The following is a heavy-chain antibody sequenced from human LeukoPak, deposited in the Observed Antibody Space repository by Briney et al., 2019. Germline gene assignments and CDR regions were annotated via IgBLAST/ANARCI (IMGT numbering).Heavy chain of an antibody. CDR3: AREAPIVGATTRAFDI. CDR1: GGSISSGGYY. Sequence: PSETLSLTCTVSGGSISSGGYYWSWIRQHPGKGLEWIGYIYYSGSTYYNPSLKSRVTISVDTSKNQFSLKLSSVTAADTAVYYCAREAPIVGATTRAFDIWGQGTMVTVSS. D-gene: IGHD1-26*01. CDR2: IYYSGST. V-gene: IGHV4-31*03. J-gene: IGHJ3*02.